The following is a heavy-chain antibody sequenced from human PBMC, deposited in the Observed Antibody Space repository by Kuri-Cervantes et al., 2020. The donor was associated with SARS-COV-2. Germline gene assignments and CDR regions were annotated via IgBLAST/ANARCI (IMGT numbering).Heavy chain of an antibody. CDR3: AKGLSSSWYVGFDY. V-gene: IGHV3-23*01. D-gene: IGHD6-13*01. CDR2: ISASDDFT. Sequence: GESLKISCAASGFTFSSYAMTWVCQAPGKGLEWGSVISASDDFTYFADSVKGRFTISRDNSKNTLYLQMNSLRAEDTALYYCAKGLSSSWYVGFDYWGQGTLVTVSS. CDR1: GFTFSSYA. J-gene: IGHJ4*01.